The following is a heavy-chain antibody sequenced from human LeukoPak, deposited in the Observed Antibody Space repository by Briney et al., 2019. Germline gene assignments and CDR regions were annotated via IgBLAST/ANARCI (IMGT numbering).Heavy chain of an antibody. V-gene: IGHV3-23*01. CDR1: GFTFSSYA. D-gene: IGHD3-16*01. J-gene: IGHJ4*02. CDR3: TRGLNSQDYDYVWGSYY. Sequence: GGSLRLSCAASGFTFSSYAMSWVRQAPGKGLEWVSAISGSGGSTYYADSVKGRFTISRDNSKNTLYLQMNSLRAEDTAVYYCTRGLNSQDYDYVWGSYYWGQGTLVTVSS. CDR2: ISGSGGST.